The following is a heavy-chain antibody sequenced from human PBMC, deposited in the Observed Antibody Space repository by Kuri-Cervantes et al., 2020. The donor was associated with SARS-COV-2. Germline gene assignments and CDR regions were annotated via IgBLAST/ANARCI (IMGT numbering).Heavy chain of an antibody. V-gene: IGHV3-9*01. D-gene: IGHD3-3*01. J-gene: IGHJ6*03. CDR3: AKEYYDFWSGYYYYYMDV. CDR2: ISWNSGSI. CDR1: GFTFDDYA. Sequence: SLKISCAASGFTFDDYAMHWVRQAPGKGLEWVSGISWNSGSIGYADSVKGRFTISRDNSKNTLYLQMNSLRAEDTAVYYCAKEYYDFWSGYYYYYMDVWGKGTTVTVSS.